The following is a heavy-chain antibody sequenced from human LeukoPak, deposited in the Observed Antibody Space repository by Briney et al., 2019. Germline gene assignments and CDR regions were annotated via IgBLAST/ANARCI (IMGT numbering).Heavy chain of an antibody. CDR1: GFTFSSYS. CDR2: ISSSSSYI. J-gene: IGHJ5*02. Sequence: GGSLRLSCAASGFTFSSYSMNWVRQAPGEGLEWVSSISSSSSYIYYADSVKGRFTISRDNAKNSLYLQMNSLRAEDTAVYYCAREVDPNWFDPWGQGTLVTVSS. V-gene: IGHV3-21*01. CDR3: AREVDPNWFDP. D-gene: IGHD5-12*01.